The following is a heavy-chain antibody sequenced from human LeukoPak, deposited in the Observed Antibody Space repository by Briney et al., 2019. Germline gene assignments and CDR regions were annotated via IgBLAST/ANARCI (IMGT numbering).Heavy chain of an antibody. D-gene: IGHD6-6*01. CDR2: TYYRSKWYN. V-gene: IGHV6-1*01. Sequence: SQTLSLTCAISGDSVSSNSAAWNWIRQSPSRGLEWLGRTYYRSKWYNDYAVSVKSRITINPDTSKNQFSLQLNSVTPEDTAVYYCARDLARVPGSSSGFWFDPWGQGTLVTVSS. J-gene: IGHJ5*02. CDR3: ARDLARVPGSSSGFWFDP. CDR1: GDSVSSNSAA.